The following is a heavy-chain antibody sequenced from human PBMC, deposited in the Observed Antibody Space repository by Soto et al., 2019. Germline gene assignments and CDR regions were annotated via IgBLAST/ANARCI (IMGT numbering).Heavy chain of an antibody. Sequence: GALEQPGGSLRLSCAASGFLFSTYAMNWVRQAPGKGLEWVSAISSTGGSTYYAESVRGRFTTSRDNSINTLYLQMSSLRTEDTALYYCAHPRGYGVFDAVDIWGQGTMVTV. D-gene: IGHD4-17*01. CDR2: ISSTGGST. CDR1: GFLFSTYA. J-gene: IGHJ3*02. CDR3: AHPRGYGVFDAVDI. V-gene: IGHV3-23*01.